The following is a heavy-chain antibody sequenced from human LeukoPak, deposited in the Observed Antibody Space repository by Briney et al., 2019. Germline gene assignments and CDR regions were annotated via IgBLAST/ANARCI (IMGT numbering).Heavy chain of an antibody. Sequence: GGSLRLSCGASGITFSSYSTNWVRQAPGKGLEWVSAISGSGGSTYYADSVKGRFTISRDNSKNTLYLQMNSLRAEDTAVYYCAGYCSSTSCYAFYDYWGQGTLVTVSS. CDR2: ISGSGGST. CDR3: AGYCSSTSCYAFYDY. J-gene: IGHJ4*02. D-gene: IGHD2-2*01. CDR1: GITFSSYS. V-gene: IGHV3-23*01.